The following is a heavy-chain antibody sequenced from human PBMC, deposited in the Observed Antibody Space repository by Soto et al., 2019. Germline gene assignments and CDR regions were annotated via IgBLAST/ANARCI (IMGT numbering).Heavy chain of an antibody. CDR3: AGGGSSGGWYFDL. J-gene: IGHJ2*01. Sequence: QVQLVQSGAEVKKPGSSVKVSCKASGGSFSSPTISWVRQAPGQGLEWMGGVSPIFGTTNYAQKFQGRVTTTADASSGTAYMELSSLKAEDTAVYYCAGGGSSGGWYFDLWGRGTLVTVSS. CDR2: VSPIFGTT. CDR1: GGSFSSPT. V-gene: IGHV1-69*01. D-gene: IGHD1-26*01.